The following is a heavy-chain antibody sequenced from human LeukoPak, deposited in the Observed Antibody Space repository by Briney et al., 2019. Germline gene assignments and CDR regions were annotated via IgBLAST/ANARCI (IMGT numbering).Heavy chain of an antibody. V-gene: IGHV1-2*02. D-gene: IGHD6-13*01. Sequence: ASVKVSCKASGYTFTGYYMHWVRQAPGQGLEWMGWINPNSGGTNCAQKFQGRVTMTRDTSINTAYMELSSLRFDDTAVYYCARGATAGRFSLRPTGAYYMDVWGKGATVTVSS. CDR3: ARGATAGRFSLRPTGAYYMDV. J-gene: IGHJ6*03. CDR1: GYTFTGYY. CDR2: INPNSGGT.